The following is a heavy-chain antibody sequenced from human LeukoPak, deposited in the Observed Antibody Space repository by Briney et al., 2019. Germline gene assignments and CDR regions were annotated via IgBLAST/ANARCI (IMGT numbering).Heavy chain of an antibody. J-gene: IGHJ4*02. CDR3: ARDQGIAAAGLFDY. D-gene: IGHD6-13*01. V-gene: IGHV7-4-1*02. CDR2: INTNTGNP. CDR1: GYTFTSYA. Sequence: GASVKVSCKASGYTFTSYAMNWVRQAPGQGLEWMGWINTNTGNPTYAQGFTGRFVLFLDTSVSTAYLQISSLKAEDTAVYYCARDQGIAAAGLFDYWGQGTLVTVSS.